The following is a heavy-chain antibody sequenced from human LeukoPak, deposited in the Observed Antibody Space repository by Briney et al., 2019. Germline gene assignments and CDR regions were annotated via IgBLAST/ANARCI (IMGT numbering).Heavy chain of an antibody. D-gene: IGHD3-3*01. Sequence: SETLSLTCTVSGGSISSHYWSWIRQPPGKGLEGIGYIYYSGSTNYNPSLKSRVTISVDTSKNQFSLKLSSVTAADTAVYYCARENYDFWSGYYPQGWFDPWGQGTLVTVSS. CDR2: IYYSGST. V-gene: IGHV4-59*11. CDR3: ARENYDFWSGYYPQGWFDP. J-gene: IGHJ5*02. CDR1: GGSISSHY.